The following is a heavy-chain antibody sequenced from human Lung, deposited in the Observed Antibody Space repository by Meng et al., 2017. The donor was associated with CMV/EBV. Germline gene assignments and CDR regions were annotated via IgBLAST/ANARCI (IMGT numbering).Heavy chain of an antibody. D-gene: IGHD3-3*01. J-gene: IGHJ5*02. CDR1: GGFISSSAYY. CDR2: IYYSGST. V-gene: IGHV4-31*03. Sequence: LXXTVSGGFISSSAYYWSWIRQHPGKGLEWIGYIYYSGSTYYNPSLKSRVTISVDTSNTQFSLTLSSVTAADTAVYYCARGPTPTISEGWFDPWGQGXLVTVSS. CDR3: ARGPTPTISEGWFDP.